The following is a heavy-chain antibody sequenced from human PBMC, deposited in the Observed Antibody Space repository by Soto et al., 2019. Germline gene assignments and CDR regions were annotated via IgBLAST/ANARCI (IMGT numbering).Heavy chain of an antibody. CDR2: IYYSGST. V-gene: IGHV4-59*08. Sequence: QVQLQESGPGLVKPSETLSLTCTVSGGSISSYYWNWFRQPPGKGLEWIGYIYYSGSTNYNPSLKSRVTISVDTSKHQFSLGLSSVTAADTAVYYCARRDSSGWHWYFDLWGRGTLVTVSS. CDR1: GGSISSYY. D-gene: IGHD6-19*01. CDR3: ARRDSSGWHWYFDL. J-gene: IGHJ2*01.